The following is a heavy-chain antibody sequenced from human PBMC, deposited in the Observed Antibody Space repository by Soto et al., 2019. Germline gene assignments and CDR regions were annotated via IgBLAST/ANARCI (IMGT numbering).Heavy chain of an antibody. CDR1: GYTFTSYG. CDR2: ISAYNGNT. V-gene: IGHV1-18*01. D-gene: IGHD3-3*01. CDR3: ARELYYDFWSGYQNNYYYYGMDV. Sequence: ASVKVSCKASGYTFTSYGISWVRQAPGQGLEWMGWISAYNGNTNYAQKLQGRVTMTTDTSTSTAYMELRSLRSDDTAVYYCARELYYDFWSGYQNNYYYYGMDVWGQGTTVTVSS. J-gene: IGHJ6*02.